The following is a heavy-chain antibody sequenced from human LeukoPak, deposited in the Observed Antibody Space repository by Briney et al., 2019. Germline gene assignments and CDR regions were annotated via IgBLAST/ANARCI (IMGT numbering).Heavy chain of an antibody. CDR1: GFTFSSYA. CDR2: ISYDGSNK. V-gene: IGHV3-30-3*01. J-gene: IGHJ4*02. D-gene: IGHD3-22*01. Sequence: GRSLRLSCAASGFTFSSYAMHWVRQAPGKGLEWVAVISYDGSNKYYADSVKGRFTISRDNSKNTLYLQMNSLRAEDTAVYYCARNDYDSSGYYFDYWGQGTLVTVSS. CDR3: ARNDYDSSGYYFDY.